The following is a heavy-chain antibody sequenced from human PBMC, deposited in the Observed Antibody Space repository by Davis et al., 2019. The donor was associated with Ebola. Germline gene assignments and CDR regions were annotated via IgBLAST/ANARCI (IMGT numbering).Heavy chain of an antibody. Sequence: ASVTVSCKASGYTFTSYGISWVRQAPGQGLEWMGWISAYNGNTNYAQKLQGRVTMTTDTSTSTAYMELRSLRSDDTAVYYCAREAQQWLVTGDAFDIWGQGTMVTVSS. V-gene: IGHV1-18*01. CDR1: GYTFTSYG. D-gene: IGHD6-19*01. CDR2: ISAYNGNT. CDR3: AREAQQWLVTGDAFDI. J-gene: IGHJ3*02.